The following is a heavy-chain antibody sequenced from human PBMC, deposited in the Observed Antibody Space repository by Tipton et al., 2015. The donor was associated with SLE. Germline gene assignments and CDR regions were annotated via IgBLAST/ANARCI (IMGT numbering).Heavy chain of an antibody. Sequence: TLSLTCTVSGGSISSYYWSWIRQPPGKGLEWIGYIYYSGSTNYNPSLKSRVTISVDTSKNQFSLKLSSVTAADTAVYYCARHEVAVAGKGDWYFDLWGRGTLVTVSS. V-gene: IGHV4-59*01. CDR1: GGSISSYY. CDR3: ARHEVAVAGKGDWYFDL. J-gene: IGHJ2*01. D-gene: IGHD6-19*01. CDR2: IYYSGST.